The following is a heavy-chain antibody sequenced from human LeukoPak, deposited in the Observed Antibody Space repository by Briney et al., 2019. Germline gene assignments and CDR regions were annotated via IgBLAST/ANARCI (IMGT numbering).Heavy chain of an antibody. J-gene: IGHJ4*02. CDR1: GGSFSGYY. Sequence: KPSETLSLTCAVYGGSFSGYYWSWIRQPPGKGLEWIGEINHSGSTNYNPSLKSRVTISVDTSKNQFSLKLSSVTAADTAVYYCARGGRDTIFGVVTFFDYWGQGTLVTLSS. V-gene: IGHV4-34*01. CDR2: INHSGST. CDR3: ARGGRDTIFGVVTFFDY. D-gene: IGHD3-3*01.